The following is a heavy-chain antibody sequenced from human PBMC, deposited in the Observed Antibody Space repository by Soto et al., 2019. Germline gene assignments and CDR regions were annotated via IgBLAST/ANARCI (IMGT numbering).Heavy chain of an antibody. V-gene: IGHV5-51*01. CDR2: IYPGDSDT. J-gene: IGHJ4*02. CDR3: ARKDIAGNSVDF. D-gene: IGHD6-13*01. CDR1: GYSFTTYW. Sequence: GESLKISCKASGYSFTTYWIGWVRQMPGKGLEWMGIIYPGDSDTRYSPSFQGQVTIAADKSISTAYLQWSSLKASDSAMFYCARKDIAGNSVDFWGQGTLVTVS.